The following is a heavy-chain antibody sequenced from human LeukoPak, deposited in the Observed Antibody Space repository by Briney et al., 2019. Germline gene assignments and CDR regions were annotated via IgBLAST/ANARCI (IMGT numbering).Heavy chain of an antibody. CDR3: AKGGWDGDAFDI. Sequence: GSLRLSCAASGFTFSSYAMGWVRQAPGKGLEWVSAISGSGGSTYYADSVKGRFTISRDNSKNTLYLQMNSLRAEDTAVYYCAKGGWDGDAFDIWGQGTMVTVSS. J-gene: IGHJ3*02. CDR1: GFTFSSYA. V-gene: IGHV3-23*01. CDR2: ISGSGGST. D-gene: IGHD1-26*01.